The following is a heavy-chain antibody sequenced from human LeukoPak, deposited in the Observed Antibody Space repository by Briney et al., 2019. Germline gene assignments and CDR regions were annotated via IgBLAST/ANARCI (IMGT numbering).Heavy chain of an antibody. Sequence: ETLSLTCTVSGGSISSYYWSWIRQPAGKGLEWIGRIYTSGSTNYNPSLKSRVTMSVDTSKNQFSLKLSSVTAADTAVCYCARGSGYDSGYYYYGMDVWGQGTTVTVSS. J-gene: IGHJ6*02. V-gene: IGHV4-4*07. D-gene: IGHD5-12*01. CDR3: ARGSGYDSGYYYYGMDV. CDR1: GGSISSYY. CDR2: IYTSGST.